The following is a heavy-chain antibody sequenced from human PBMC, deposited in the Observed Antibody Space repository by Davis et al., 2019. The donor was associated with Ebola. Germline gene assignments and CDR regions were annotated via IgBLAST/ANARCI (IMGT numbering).Heavy chain of an antibody. J-gene: IGHJ4*02. V-gene: IGHV3-33*01. CDR2: IWHDGTKR. Sequence: GGSLRLSCAASGFSFSSYGMHWVRQAPGKGLEWVAVIWHDGTKRYYAESVKGRFTISRDNNTLFLQMDSLRVEDTAVYYCTRDVQVWGQGTLVTVSS. CDR1: GFSFSSYG. D-gene: IGHD3-10*02. CDR3: TRDVQV.